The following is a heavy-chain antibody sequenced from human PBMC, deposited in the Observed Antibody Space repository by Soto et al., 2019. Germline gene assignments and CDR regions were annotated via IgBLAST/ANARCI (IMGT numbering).Heavy chain of an antibody. J-gene: IGHJ4*02. Sequence: SETLSLTCAVSGGSISGSYWWWWRHPPPGSGLEWIGEIYHSGSTNYNPSLKSRVTISVDASKIQFSLKVSSVTAADTAVYYCARVGSDGTNCVCQGTDDWSQGTMVTVSS. V-gene: IGHV4-34*01. D-gene: IGHD2-8*01. CDR3: ARVGSDGTNCVCQGTDD. CDR1: GGSISGSY. CDR2: IYHSGST.